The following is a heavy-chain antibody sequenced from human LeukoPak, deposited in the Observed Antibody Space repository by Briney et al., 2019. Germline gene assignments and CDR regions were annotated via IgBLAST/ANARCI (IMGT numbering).Heavy chain of an antibody. J-gene: IGHJ5*02. CDR1: GFTFADYA. CDR2: ISWNSGNM. D-gene: IGHD2/OR15-2a*01. Sequence: GGSLRLSCAASGFTFADYAMHWVRQAPGKGLEWVSGISWNSGNMGYADSVKGRFTISRDNAKNSLYLQMNSLRAEDTALYYCAKAAQCCTSSSCRNWFDPWGQGTLVTVSS. V-gene: IGHV3-9*01. CDR3: AKAAQCCTSSSCRNWFDP.